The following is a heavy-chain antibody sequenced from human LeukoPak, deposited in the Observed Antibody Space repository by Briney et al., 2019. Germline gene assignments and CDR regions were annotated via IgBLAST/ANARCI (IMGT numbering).Heavy chain of an antibody. CDR3: ARRAVSRVVSTVDAFDY. J-gene: IGHJ4*02. D-gene: IGHD2-8*02. CDR2: VYPGGSDT. CDR1: GYSFSEYW. Sequence: GESLKICCEASGYSFSEYWIAWVRQMPGKGLGLMRIVYPGGSDTRYRTSFQGQVTIPADQSTSTASLQWSSMKASDTAMYYCARRAVSRVVSTVDAFDYWAQGTLVTVSS. V-gene: IGHV5-51*01.